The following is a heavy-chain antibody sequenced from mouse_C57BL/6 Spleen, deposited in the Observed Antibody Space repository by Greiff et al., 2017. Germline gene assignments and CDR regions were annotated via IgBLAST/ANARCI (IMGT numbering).Heavy chain of an antibody. CDR1: GFTFSSYT. CDR2: ISGGGGNT. CDR3: ARRRLAPYWYFYV. J-gene: IGHJ1*03. D-gene: IGHD2-4*01. V-gene: IGHV5-9*01. Sequence: EVHLVESGGGLVKPGGSLKLSCAASGFTFSSYTMSWVRQTPEKRLAWVATISGGGGNTCYPDSVKGRFPISRDNAKNTLYLQMSSLRSEDTAWYYCARRRLAPYWYFYVWGTGTTVTVSS.